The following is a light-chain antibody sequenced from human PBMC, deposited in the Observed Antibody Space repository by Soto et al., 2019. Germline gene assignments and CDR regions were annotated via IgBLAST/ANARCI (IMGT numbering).Light chain of an antibody. CDR2: AAS. CDR1: QGISNY. V-gene: IGKV1-9*01. J-gene: IGKJ1*01. Sequence: DIPLTQSPSFLSASVGDRVTITCRASQGISNYLAWYQQTPGKAPKLLIYAASTLQSGVPSGFSGSGSGTGFTLAISSLQPEDFATYYCQQFNSFPRTFGQGTKVEIK. CDR3: QQFNSFPRT.